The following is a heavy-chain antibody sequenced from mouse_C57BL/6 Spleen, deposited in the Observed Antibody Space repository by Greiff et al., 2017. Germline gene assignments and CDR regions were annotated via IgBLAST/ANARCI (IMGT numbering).Heavy chain of an antibody. V-gene: IGHV1-64*01. Sequence: QVQLQQPGAELVKPGASVKLSCKASGYTFTSYWMHWVKQRPGQGLEWIGMIHPNSGSTNYNEKFKSKATLTVDKSSSTAYMQLSSLTSEDSAVYYCARSGGYYVYFDYWGQGTTLTVSS. J-gene: IGHJ2*01. D-gene: IGHD2-3*01. CDR1: GYTFTSYW. CDR3: ARSGGYYVYFDY. CDR2: IHPNSGST.